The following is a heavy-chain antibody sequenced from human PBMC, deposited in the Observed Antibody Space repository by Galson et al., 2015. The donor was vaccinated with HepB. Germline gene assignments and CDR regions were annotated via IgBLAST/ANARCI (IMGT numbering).Heavy chain of an antibody. D-gene: IGHD5-18*01. J-gene: IGHJ4*02. V-gene: IGHV1-58*01. CDR3: AAVGDSYGLPFDY. CDR2: IVVGSGNT. Sequence: SVKVSCKASGFTFTSSAVQWVRQARGQRLEWIGWIVVGSGNTNYAQKLQERVTITRDMSTSTAYMELSSLRSEDTAVYYCAAVGDSYGLPFDYWGQGTLVTVSS. CDR1: GFTFTSSA.